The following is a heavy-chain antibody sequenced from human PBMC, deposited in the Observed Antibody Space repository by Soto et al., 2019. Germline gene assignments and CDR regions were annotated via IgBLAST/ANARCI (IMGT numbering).Heavy chain of an antibody. Sequence: GESLKISCAASGFTFSSYWMSWVRQAPGKGLEWVANIKQDGSEKYYVDSVKGRFTISRDNAKNSLYLQMNSLRAEDTAVYYCARSYLGGFDYWGQGTLVTVSS. CDR2: IKQDGSEK. CDR3: ARSYLGGFDY. J-gene: IGHJ4*02. V-gene: IGHV3-7*05. CDR1: GFTFSSYW. D-gene: IGHD1-26*01.